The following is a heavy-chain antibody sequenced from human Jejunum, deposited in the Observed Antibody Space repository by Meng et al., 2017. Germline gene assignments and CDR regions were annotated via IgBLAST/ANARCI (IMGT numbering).Heavy chain of an antibody. CDR1: GFTFRNFW. CDR3: TRTGSYRYDF. J-gene: IGHJ4*02. CDR2: INIDGTTT. D-gene: IGHD1-26*01. Sequence: DVQLVESGGGLVQPWGSLRPSCAASGFTFRNFWMQWVRQAPGKGLVWVSRINIDGTTTDYADSVKGRFTISRDDAENTLYLQMNSLRPEDTAVYYCTRTGSYRYDFWGQGTLVTVSS. V-gene: IGHV3-74*01.